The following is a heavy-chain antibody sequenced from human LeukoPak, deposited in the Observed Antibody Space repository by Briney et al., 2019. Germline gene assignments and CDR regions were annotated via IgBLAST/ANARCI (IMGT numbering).Heavy chain of an antibody. CDR2: ISGSGGSA. V-gene: IGHV3-23*01. CDR3: IPEGFDI. Sequence: GGSLRLSCAVSGFTFSRFAMNWVRQAPGQGLEWISIISGSGGSAYYADSVKGRFIISRDNFKNTVNLEMSSLRAEDTAVYYCIPEGFDIWGQGTMVTVSS. J-gene: IGHJ3*02. D-gene: IGHD2-21*01. CDR1: GFTFSRFA.